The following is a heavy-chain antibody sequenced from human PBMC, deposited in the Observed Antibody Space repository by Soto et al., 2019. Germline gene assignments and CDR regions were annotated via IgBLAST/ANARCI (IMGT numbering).Heavy chain of an antibody. CDR1: GGSISSGDYY. D-gene: IGHD6-6*01. Sequence: SETLSLTCTVSGGSISSGDYYWSWIRQPPGKGLEWIGYIYYSGSTYYNPSLKSRVTISVDTSKNQFSLKLSSVTAADTAVYYCARDYGTSIAARPDYYYYGMDVWGQGTTVTVSS. J-gene: IGHJ6*02. V-gene: IGHV4-30-4*01. CDR3: ARDYGTSIAARPDYYYYGMDV. CDR2: IYYSGST.